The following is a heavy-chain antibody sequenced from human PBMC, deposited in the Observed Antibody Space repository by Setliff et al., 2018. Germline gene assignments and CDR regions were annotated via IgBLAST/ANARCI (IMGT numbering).Heavy chain of an antibody. V-gene: IGHV4-39*07. CDR3: ARDGHLLATGAVYNY. D-gene: IGHD3-10*01. Sequence: SETLSLTCSVSGGSTSNSDYYWGWIRQPPGKGLEWIGSIYHSGSTYYNPSLKSRVTISVDTSKNQFSLKLSSVTAADTAVYYCARDGHLLATGAVYNYWGQGTLVTVSS. CDR2: IYHSGST. J-gene: IGHJ4*02. CDR1: GGSTSNSDYY.